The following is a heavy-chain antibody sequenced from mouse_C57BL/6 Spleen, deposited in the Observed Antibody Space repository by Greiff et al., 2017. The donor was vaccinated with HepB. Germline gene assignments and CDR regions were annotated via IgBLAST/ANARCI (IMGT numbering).Heavy chain of an antibody. CDR1: GYTFTSYG. J-gene: IGHJ2*01. V-gene: IGHV1-81*01. Sequence: VQLQESGAELARPGASVKLSCKASGYTFTSYGISWVKQRTGQGLEWIGEIYPRSGNTYYNEKFKGKATLTAYKSSSTAYMELRSLTSEDSAVYFCARSGEGYYFDYWGQGTTLTVSS. D-gene: IGHD3-1*01. CDR2: IYPRSGNT. CDR3: ARSGEGYYFDY.